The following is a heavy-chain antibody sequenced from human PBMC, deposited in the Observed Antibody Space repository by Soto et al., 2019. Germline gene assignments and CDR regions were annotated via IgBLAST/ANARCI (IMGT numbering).Heavy chain of an antibody. Sequence: QVQLVQSGAEVKKPGASVKVSCKASGYTFTSYAMHWVRQAPGQRLEWMGWINAGNGNTKYSQKFQGRVTITRDTSASTAYMELSSLRSEDTAVYYCARDWGYCSSTSCYYYYYYGIDVWGQGTTVTVSS. V-gene: IGHV1-3*01. CDR2: INAGNGNT. CDR1: GYTFTSYA. CDR3: ARDWGYCSSTSCYYYYYYGIDV. J-gene: IGHJ6*02. D-gene: IGHD2-2*01.